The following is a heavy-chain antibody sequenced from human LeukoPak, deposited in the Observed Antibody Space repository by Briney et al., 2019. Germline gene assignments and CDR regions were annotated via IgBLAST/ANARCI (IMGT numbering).Heavy chain of an antibody. D-gene: IGHD1-26*01. CDR1: GCTFSSYW. Sequence: SGGSLRLSCAASGCTFSSYWMSWVRQAPGKGLEWVANIKQDGSEKYYVDSVKGRFTISRDNAKNSLYLQMNSLRAEDTAVYYCARDWWELNHVDYWGQGTLVTVSS. V-gene: IGHV3-7*01. CDR2: IKQDGSEK. CDR3: ARDWWELNHVDY. J-gene: IGHJ4*02.